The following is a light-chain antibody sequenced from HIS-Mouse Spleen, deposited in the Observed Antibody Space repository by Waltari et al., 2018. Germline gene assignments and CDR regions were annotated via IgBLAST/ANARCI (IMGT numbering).Light chain of an antibody. CDR3: CSYAGSYPVV. V-gene: IGLV2-11*01. CDR1: SSDAGGYHH. CDR2: DVS. Sequence: QSALTQPRSVSGSPGQSVTISCTGTSSDAGGYHHVSWYQQHPGKAPKLMIYDVSKRPSGVPDRFSGSKSGNTASLTISGLQAEDEADYYCCSYAGSYPVVFGGGTKLTVL. J-gene: IGLJ2*01.